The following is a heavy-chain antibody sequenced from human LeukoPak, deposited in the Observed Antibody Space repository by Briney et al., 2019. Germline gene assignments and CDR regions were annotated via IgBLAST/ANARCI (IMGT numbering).Heavy chain of an antibody. CDR2: ISYDGSNK. J-gene: IGHJ5*02. V-gene: IGHV3-30-3*01. CDR1: GFTFSSYA. CDR3: ARGGYSSSRGPFDP. D-gene: IGHD6-13*01. Sequence: PGGSLRLSCAASGFTFSSYAMHWARQAPGKGLEWVAVISYDGSNKYYADSVKGRFTISRDNSKNTLYLQMNSLRAEDTAVYYCARGGYSSSRGPFDPWGQGTLVTVFS.